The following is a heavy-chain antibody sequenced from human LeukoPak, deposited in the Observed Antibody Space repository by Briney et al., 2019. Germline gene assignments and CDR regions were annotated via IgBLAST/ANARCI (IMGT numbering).Heavy chain of an antibody. CDR2: IDNGGGST. Sequence: PGGSLRLSCAASGFTFSTYAMTWVRQAPGKGLEWVSGIDNGGGSTNYADSVKGRFTISRDNSKNALYLQMDSLRTDDTAVHYCAKNLGTSSWYSFDSWGQGTLVTVSS. V-gene: IGHV3-23*03. CDR3: AKNLGTSSWYSFDS. D-gene: IGHD6-13*01. CDR1: GFTFSTYA. J-gene: IGHJ4*02.